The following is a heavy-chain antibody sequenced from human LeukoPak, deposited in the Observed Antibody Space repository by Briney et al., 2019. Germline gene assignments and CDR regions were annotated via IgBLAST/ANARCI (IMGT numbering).Heavy chain of an antibody. D-gene: IGHD3-10*01. CDR2: ISYDGSNK. V-gene: IGHV3-30-3*02. CDR1: GFTFSSYA. J-gene: IGHJ3*02. CDR3: ASGVVAFDI. Sequence: PGGSLRLSCVASGFTFSSYAMHWVRQAPGKGLEWVAVISYDGSNKYYADSVKGRFTISRDNSKNTLYLQMNSLRAEDTAVYYCASGVVAFDIWGQGTMVTVSS.